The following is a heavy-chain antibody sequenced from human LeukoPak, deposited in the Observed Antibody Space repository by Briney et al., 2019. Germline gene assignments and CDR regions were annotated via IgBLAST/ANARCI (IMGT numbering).Heavy chain of an antibody. CDR2: VSSDGRST. CDR3: ARDQLYCSGGICYFDY. Sequence: GGSLRLSCAASGFTFSSYWMHWVRQAPGKGLVWVSRVSSDGRSTSSADSVKGRFSISRDNAKNTLYLRMNGLRTEDTAVYYCARDQLYCSGGICYFDYWGQGTLVTVSS. D-gene: IGHD2-15*01. V-gene: IGHV3-74*01. J-gene: IGHJ4*02. CDR1: GFTFSSYW.